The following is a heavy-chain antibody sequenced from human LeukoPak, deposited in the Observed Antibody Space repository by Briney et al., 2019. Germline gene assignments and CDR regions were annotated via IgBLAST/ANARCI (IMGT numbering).Heavy chain of an antibody. J-gene: IGHJ4*02. CDR2: ISWNSGSI. V-gene: IGHV3-9*01. D-gene: IGHD3-16*02. CDR1: GFTFDDYA. CDR3: AKGFGGVIVTRPAHY. Sequence: GGSLRLSCAASGFTFDDYAMHWVRQAPGKGLEWVSGISWNSGSIGYADSVKGRFTISRDNAKNSLYLQMNSLRAEDTALYYCAKGFGGVIVTRPAHYWGQGTLVTVSS.